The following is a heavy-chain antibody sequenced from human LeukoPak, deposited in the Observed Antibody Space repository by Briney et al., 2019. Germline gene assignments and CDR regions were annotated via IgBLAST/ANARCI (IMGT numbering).Heavy chain of an antibody. CDR2: ISRDSRTI. D-gene: IGHD3-16*01. CDR1: GFTFSSYS. Sequence: KPGESLRLSCAASGFTFSSYSMNWVRQAPGQGLEWVSIISRDSRTIFYADSVKGRFTVSRDNAKNSLYLQMNSLRAEDTVVYYCATSPPGGPIDNWGQGTLVTVSS. J-gene: IGHJ4*02. V-gene: IGHV3-21*01. CDR3: ATSPPGGPIDN.